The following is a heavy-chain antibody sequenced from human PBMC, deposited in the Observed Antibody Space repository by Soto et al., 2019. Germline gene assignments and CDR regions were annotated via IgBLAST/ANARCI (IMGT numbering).Heavy chain of an antibody. CDR2: IIPIFAPP. V-gene: IGHV1-69*18. Sequence: QVQLVQSGAEVKKPGSSVKVSCKASGGTFSNYAITWVRQAPGQGLEWMGTIIPIFAPPRYAQKFQGRVTITADDSTSTTYMDLSSLRSEDTAVYYCARDAGIPVVGRGTSFEYWGQGTLVIVSS. J-gene: IGHJ4*02. D-gene: IGHD6-19*01. CDR1: GGTFSNYA. CDR3: ARDAGIPVVGRGTSFEY.